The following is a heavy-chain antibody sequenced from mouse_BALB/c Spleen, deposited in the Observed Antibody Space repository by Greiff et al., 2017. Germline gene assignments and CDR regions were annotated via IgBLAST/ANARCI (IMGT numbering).Heavy chain of an antibody. V-gene: IGHV1-14*01. J-gene: IGHJ2*01. CDR2: INPYNDGT. CDR3: ARGVHYYGYYFDY. CDR1: GFTFTSYV. D-gene: IGHD1-2*01. Sequence: VQLQQSGPELVKPGASVKMSCKASGFTFTSYVMHWVKQKPGQGLEWIGYINPYNDGTKYNEKFKGKATLTSDKSSSTAYMELSSLTSEDSAVYYCARGVHYYGYYFDYWGQGTTLTVSS.